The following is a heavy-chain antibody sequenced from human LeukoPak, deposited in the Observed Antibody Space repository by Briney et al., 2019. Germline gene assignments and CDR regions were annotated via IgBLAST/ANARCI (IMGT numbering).Heavy chain of an antibody. CDR2: ISYDGSNK. D-gene: IGHD2-21*02. J-gene: IGHJ4*02. CDR3: ARGLVVTAIFTFDY. CDR1: GFTFSSYG. Sequence: GGSLRLSCAASGFTFSSYGMHWVRQAPGKGLEWVAVISYDGSNKYYADSVKGRFTISRDNSKNTLYLQMNSLRAEDTAVYYCARGLVVTAIFTFDYWGQGTLVTVSS. V-gene: IGHV3-30*19.